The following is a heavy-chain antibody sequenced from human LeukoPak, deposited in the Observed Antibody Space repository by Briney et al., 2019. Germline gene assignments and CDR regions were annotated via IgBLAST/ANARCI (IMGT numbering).Heavy chain of an antibody. J-gene: IGHJ6*02. CDR2: INPSGGST. CDR1: GYTFTSYY. D-gene: IGHD6-19*01. CDR3: ARDSSGWYGKYYYYYYGMDV. Sequence: GASVKVSCKASGYTFTSYYMHWVRQAPGQGLEWMGIINPSGGSTSYAQKFQGRVTITRDTSASTAYMELSSLRSEDTAVYYCARDSSGWYGKYYYYYYGMDVWGQGTTVTVSS. V-gene: IGHV1-46*01.